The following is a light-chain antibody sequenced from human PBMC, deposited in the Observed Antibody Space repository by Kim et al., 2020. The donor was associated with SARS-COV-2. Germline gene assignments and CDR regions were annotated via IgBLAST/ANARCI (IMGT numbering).Light chain of an antibody. CDR2: GAS. J-gene: IGKJ3*01. CDR1: QSVSSSY. Sequence: EIVLTQSPGTLSLSPGERATLSCRASQSVSSSYLAWYQQKPGQAPRLLIYGASSRATGIPDRFSGSGSGTDFTLTISRLEPEDFAVYYCQQYGSSPRDCTFGPGTKVDIK. CDR3: QQYGSSPRDCT. V-gene: IGKV3-20*01.